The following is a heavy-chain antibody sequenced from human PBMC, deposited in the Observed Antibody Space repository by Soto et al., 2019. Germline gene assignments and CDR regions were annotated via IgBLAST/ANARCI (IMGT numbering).Heavy chain of an antibody. Sequence: PAETLYLTCAVSGCSISSYYWSWIRQPPGKGLEWIGNIYYSGSTNYTPSVKGRVTISVDTSKNQFSLKLSSVTAADTAVYYCARRYGGNLDDWGRGTPVTVSS. V-gene: IGHV4-59*01. CDR2: IYYSGST. D-gene: IGHD1-1*01. J-gene: IGHJ4*02. CDR3: ARRYGGNLDD. CDR1: GCSISSYY.